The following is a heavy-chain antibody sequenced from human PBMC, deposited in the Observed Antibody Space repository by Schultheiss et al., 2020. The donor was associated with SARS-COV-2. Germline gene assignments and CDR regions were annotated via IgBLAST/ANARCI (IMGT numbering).Heavy chain of an antibody. V-gene: IGHV1-2*04. CDR3: ARDAGAEGCLHGGGSCYSSYYYGMDV. CDR1: GGTFSSYA. CDR2: INPNSGGT. D-gene: IGHD2-15*01. J-gene: IGHJ6*02. Sequence: ASVKVSCKASGGTFSSYAISWVRQAPGQGLEWMGWINPNSGGTNYAQKFQGWVTMTRDTSISTAYMELSRLRSDDTAVYYCARDAGAEGCLHGGGSCYSSYYYGMDVWGQGTTVTVSS.